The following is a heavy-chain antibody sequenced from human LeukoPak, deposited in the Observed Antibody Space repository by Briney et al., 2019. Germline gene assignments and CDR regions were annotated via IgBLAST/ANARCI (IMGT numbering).Heavy chain of an antibody. V-gene: IGHV1-69*04. CDR3: ARGVDGSGSFDY. D-gene: IGHD3-10*01. CDR2: IIPILGIA. J-gene: IGHJ4*02. Sequence: GASVKASCKASGGTFSSYATSWVRQAPGQGLEWMGRIIPILGIANYAQKFQGRVTITADKSTSTAYMELSSLRSEDTAVYYCARGVDGSGSFDYWGQGTLVTVS. CDR1: GGTFSSYA.